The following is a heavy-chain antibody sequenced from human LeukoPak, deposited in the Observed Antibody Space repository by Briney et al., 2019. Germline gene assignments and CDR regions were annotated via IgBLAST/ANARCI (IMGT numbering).Heavy chain of an antibody. Sequence: PSETLSLTCAVYGGSLSGFYWSWIRQPPGKGLEWIGEINHSGSTNYNPSLKSGVTISVDTSKNQFSLKLSSVTAADTAVYYCARGYTRGYSYGYRVDYWGQGTLVTVSS. V-gene: IGHV4-34*01. CDR3: ARGYTRGYSYGYRVDY. CDR1: GGSLSGFY. D-gene: IGHD5-18*01. J-gene: IGHJ4*02. CDR2: INHSGST.